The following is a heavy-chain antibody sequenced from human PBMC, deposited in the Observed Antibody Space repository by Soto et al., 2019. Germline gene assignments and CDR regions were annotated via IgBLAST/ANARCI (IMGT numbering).Heavy chain of an antibody. D-gene: IGHD3-10*01. CDR1: GGSFSGYY. CDR3: ARVFTSVWFGELYYYYYGMDV. V-gene: IGHV4-34*01. CDR2: INHSGST. Sequence: PSETLSLTCAVYGGSFSGYYWSWIRQPPGKGLEWIGEINHSGSTNYNPSLKSRVTISVDTSKNQFSLKLSSVTAADTAVNYCARVFTSVWFGELYYYYYGMDVWGQGTTVTVSS. J-gene: IGHJ6*02.